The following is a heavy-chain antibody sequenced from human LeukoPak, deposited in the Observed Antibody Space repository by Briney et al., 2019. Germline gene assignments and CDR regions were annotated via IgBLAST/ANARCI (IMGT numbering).Heavy chain of an antibody. D-gene: IGHD2-21*02. Sequence: PGGSLRLSCAASGFTFSSYSMNWVRQAPGKGLEWVSSISSSSSYIYYADSVKGRFTISRDNAKNSLYLQMNSLRPEDTALYYCAKGPGLTAFFDFWGQGTLVTVSS. CDR1: GFTFSSYS. CDR3: AKGPGLTAFFDF. J-gene: IGHJ4*02. V-gene: IGHV3-21*04. CDR2: ISSSSSYI.